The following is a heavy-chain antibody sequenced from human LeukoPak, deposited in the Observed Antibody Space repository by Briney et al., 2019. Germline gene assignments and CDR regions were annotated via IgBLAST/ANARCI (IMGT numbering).Heavy chain of an antibody. CDR2: IYSGGST. CDR3: AKGWGIAAAGSLDY. J-gene: IGHJ4*02. D-gene: IGHD6-13*01. Sequence: PGGSLRLSCAASGFTVNSNYMSWVRQAPGKGLEWVSVIYSGGSTYYADSVKGRFTISRDNSKNTLYLQMNSLRAEDTAVYYCAKGWGIAAAGSLDYWGQGTLVTVSS. V-gene: IGHV3-66*02. CDR1: GFTVNSNY.